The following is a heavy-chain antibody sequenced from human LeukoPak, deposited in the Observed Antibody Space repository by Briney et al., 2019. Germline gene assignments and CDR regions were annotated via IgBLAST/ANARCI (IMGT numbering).Heavy chain of an antibody. D-gene: IGHD1-26*01. J-gene: IGHJ4*02. CDR2: IRYDGSNK. CDR3: AKRTAGGRGY. Sequence: GGSLRLSCAASGFTFSKYWMSWVRQAPGKGLEWVAFIRYDGSNKYYADSVKGRFTISRDNSKNTLYLQMNSLRAEDTAVYYCAKRTAGGRGYWGQGTLVTVSS. V-gene: IGHV3-30*02. CDR1: GFTFSKYW.